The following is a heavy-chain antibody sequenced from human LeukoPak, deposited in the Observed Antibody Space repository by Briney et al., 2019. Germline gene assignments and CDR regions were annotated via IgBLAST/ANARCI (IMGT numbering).Heavy chain of an antibody. Sequence: PGGSLRLSCAASGFTFSSYAMSWVRQAPGKGLEWVSAISGSGGSTYYADSVKGRFTISRGNSKNTLYLQMTSLRAEDTAVYYCAKRSPGSSGYSFDYWGQGPLVTVSS. CDR1: GFTFSSYA. D-gene: IGHD3-22*01. V-gene: IGHV3-23*01. CDR2: ISGSGGST. J-gene: IGHJ4*02. CDR3: AKRSPGSSGYSFDY.